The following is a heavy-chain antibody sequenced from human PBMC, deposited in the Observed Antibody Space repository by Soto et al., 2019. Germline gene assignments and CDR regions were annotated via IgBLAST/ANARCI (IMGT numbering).Heavy chain of an antibody. CDR1: GFTFSNYW. CDR3: ARAPLLLFGNWFDP. D-gene: IGHD3-10*01. CDR2: IKQDGTEK. V-gene: IGHV3-7*01. J-gene: IGHJ5*02. Sequence: EVQLVESGGGLVQPGGSLRLSCAASGFTFSNYWMSWVRQAPGKGLEWVANIKQDGTEKYYVDSVKGRFTISRDNAKNSLYLQRNGLRADDTAVYYCARAPLLLFGNWFDPWGQGTLVTVSS.